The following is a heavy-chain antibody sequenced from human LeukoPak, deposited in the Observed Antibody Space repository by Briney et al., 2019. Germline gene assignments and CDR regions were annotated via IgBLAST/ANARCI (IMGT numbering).Heavy chain of an antibody. J-gene: IGHJ4*02. Sequence: GGSLRLSCEASGFTLSSYSMNWVRQPPGKGLEWVSYISSSSGTTYYADSVKGRFTISRDNSKNTLFLQMNSLRAEDTAVYYCAKDIAAAGGPCAYWGRGTLVTVSS. CDR1: GFTLSSYS. CDR3: AKDIAAAGGPCAY. D-gene: IGHD6-13*01. CDR2: ISSSSGTT. V-gene: IGHV3-48*01.